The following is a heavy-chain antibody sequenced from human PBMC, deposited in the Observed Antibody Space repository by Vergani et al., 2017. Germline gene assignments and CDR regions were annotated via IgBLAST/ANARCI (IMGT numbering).Heavy chain of an antibody. CDR3: ARGQYCGGDCRPLDY. D-gene: IGHD2-21*02. J-gene: IGHJ4*02. CDR2: IYYSGST. V-gene: IGHV4-31*03. CDR1: GGSISSGGYY. Sequence: QVQLQESGPGLVKPSQTLSLTCTVSGGSISSGGYYWSWIRQHPGKGLEWIGYIYYSGSTYYNPSLKSRVTISVDTSKNQFSLKLSSVTAADTAVNYCARGQYCGGDCRPLDYWGQGTLVTVSS.